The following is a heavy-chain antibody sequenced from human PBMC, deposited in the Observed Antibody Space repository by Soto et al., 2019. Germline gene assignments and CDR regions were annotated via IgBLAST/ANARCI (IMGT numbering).Heavy chain of an antibody. D-gene: IGHD3-10*01. V-gene: IGHV4-34*01. J-gene: IGHJ6*02. CDR2: IKHSGST. CDR1: GGSFSGYY. Sequence: QVQLQQWGAGLLKPSETLSLTCAVYGGSFSGYYWSWIRQPPGKGLEWIGEIKHSGSTNYNPSLKSRVTISVDTSKNQFSLKLSSVTAADTAGYYCARFYYGSGNYYYYGMDVWGQGTTVTVSS. CDR3: ARFYYGSGNYYYYGMDV.